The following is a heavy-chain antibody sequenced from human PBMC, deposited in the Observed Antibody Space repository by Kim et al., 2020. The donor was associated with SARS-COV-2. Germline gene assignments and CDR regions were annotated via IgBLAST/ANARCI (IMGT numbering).Heavy chain of an antibody. V-gene: IGHV3-23*01. D-gene: IGHD6-6*01. Sequence: AGYGKGRFTISRATSKNKLYLQMNGLRAEDTAVYYCAKRASYSSSSPFDYWGQGTLVTVSS. J-gene: IGHJ4*02. CDR3: AKRASYSSSSPFDY.